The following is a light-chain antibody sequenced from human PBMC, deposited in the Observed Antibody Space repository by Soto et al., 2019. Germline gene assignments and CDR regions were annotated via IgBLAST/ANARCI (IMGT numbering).Light chain of an antibody. V-gene: IGKV1-27*01. CDR3: QTYHSAPWT. J-gene: IGKJ1*01. CDR2: AAS. CDR1: QGISSY. Sequence: DNQMTQSPSSLSASVGDRVTITCRASQGISSYLAWYQQKPGKVPTLLIYAASTLQSGVPSRFSGSGSGTDFTLTINSLQPEDVETYYCQTYHSAPWTFGQGTKVDIK.